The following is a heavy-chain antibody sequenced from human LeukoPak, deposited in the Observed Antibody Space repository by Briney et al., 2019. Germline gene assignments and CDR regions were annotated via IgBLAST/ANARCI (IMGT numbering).Heavy chain of an antibody. Sequence: GASVKVSCKVSGYTLTELSMHWVRQAPGKGLEWMGGFDPEDGETIYAQKFQGRVTMTEDTSTDTAYMELSSLRSGDTAVYYCATGRIAVADHYFDYWGQGTLVTVSS. CDR2: FDPEDGET. CDR3: ATGRIAVADHYFDY. CDR1: GYTLTELS. J-gene: IGHJ4*02. V-gene: IGHV1-24*01. D-gene: IGHD6-19*01.